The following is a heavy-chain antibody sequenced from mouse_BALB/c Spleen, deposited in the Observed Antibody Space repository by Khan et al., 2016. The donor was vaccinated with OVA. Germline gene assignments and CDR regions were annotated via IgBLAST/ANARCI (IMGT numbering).Heavy chain of an antibody. CDR3: ARSPYGNFAY. J-gene: IGHJ3*01. V-gene: IGHV5-9-3*01. D-gene: IGHD2-1*01. CDR1: GFTFSTYA. CDR2: ISSDGDYT. Sequence: EVELVESGGGLVKPGASLKLSCAASGFTFSTYAMPWVRQTPEKRLEWVATISSDGDYTYFPDNVTGRFTISRDNAKNTLCLQLNSLRSEDTAMYYCARSPYGNFAYWGQGTLVTVSA.